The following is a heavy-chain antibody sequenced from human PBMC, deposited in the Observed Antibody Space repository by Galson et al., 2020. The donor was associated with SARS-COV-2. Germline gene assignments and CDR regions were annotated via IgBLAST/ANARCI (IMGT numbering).Heavy chain of an antibody. D-gene: IGHD4-4*01. CDR3: ARENGYSNHWFDP. CDR2: IDSGGTT. Sequence: GESLKISCAASGFTVSSNYMSWVRQAPGKGLEWVSVIDSGGTTYYAHSVKGRFTISRDNSKDTLYLQMNSLRAEDTAVYYCARENGYSNHWFDPGGPGTLATVSA. CDR1: GFTVSSNY. J-gene: IGHJ5*02. V-gene: IGHV3-53*01.